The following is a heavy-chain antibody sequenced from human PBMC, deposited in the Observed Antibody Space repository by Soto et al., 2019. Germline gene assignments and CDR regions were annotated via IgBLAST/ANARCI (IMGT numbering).Heavy chain of an antibody. CDR1: GGSISSSHW. CDR3: ARVVLTITRGAFDA. J-gene: IGHJ3*01. CDR2: ISHSGTS. D-gene: IGHD3-9*01. Sequence: QVQLQESGPGLVKPSGTLSLTCAVSGGSISSSHWWTWVRQSPGKGLEYIGEISHSGTSNSNPSLKSRVTLSVEKSKNHFSLTLTSVTAADTAVYYCARVVLTITRGAFDAWGQGTLVIVSS. V-gene: IGHV4-4*02.